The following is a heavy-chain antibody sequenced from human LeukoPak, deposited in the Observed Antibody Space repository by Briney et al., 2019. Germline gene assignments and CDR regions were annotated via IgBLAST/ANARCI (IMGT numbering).Heavy chain of an antibody. Sequence: GGSLRLSCAASGFTFITNDLTWVRQAPGKGLEWVPVLYSDGNTKYADSVQGRFTISRDNSKNTLYLEMNSLSPDDTAVYYCARGVEPLAANTLAYWGQGTLVTVSS. V-gene: IGHV3-53*01. J-gene: IGHJ4*02. CDR3: ARGVEPLAANTLAY. CDR2: LYSDGNT. CDR1: GFTFITND. D-gene: IGHD1-14*01.